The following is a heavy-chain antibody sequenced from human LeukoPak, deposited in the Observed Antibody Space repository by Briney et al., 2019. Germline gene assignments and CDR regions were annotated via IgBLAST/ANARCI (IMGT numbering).Heavy chain of an antibody. CDR2: IYFSGST. CDR1: GGSIISGGYY. CDR3: ASGVAAVVPAY. V-gene: IGHV4-31*03. J-gene: IGHJ4*02. D-gene: IGHD2-15*01. Sequence: SETLSLTCTVSGGSIISGGYYWSWIRQHPGKGLEWIGYIYFSGSTNSNPSLKSRVTISTDTSKNQFSLQLRSVTAADTAVYYCASGVAAVVPAYWGQGTLVTVSS.